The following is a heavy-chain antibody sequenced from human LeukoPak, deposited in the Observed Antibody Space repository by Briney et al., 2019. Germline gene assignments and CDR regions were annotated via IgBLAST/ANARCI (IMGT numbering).Heavy chain of an antibody. J-gene: IGHJ5*02. Sequence: ASVKVSCKASGYTFTGYYMHWVRQAPGQGLEWMGWINPNSGGTNYAQKFQGRVTMTRDTSISTAYMELSRLRSDDTAVYYCARDLVDTAMIANWFDPWGQGTPVTVSS. CDR1: GYTFTGYY. CDR3: ARDLVDTAMIANWFDP. V-gene: IGHV1-2*02. CDR2: INPNSGGT. D-gene: IGHD5-18*01.